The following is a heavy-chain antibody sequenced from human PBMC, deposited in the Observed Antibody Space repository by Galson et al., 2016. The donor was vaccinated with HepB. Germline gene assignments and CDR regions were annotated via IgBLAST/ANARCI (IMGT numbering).Heavy chain of an antibody. D-gene: IGHD2-15*01. J-gene: IGHJ3*02. CDR1: GGSITTTAW. CDR3: ARDCTGGTCKPAGYDVFDI. CDR2: VYHDGST. V-gene: IGHV4-4*02. Sequence: SETLSLTCDVSGGSITTTAWWGWVRQSPGKGLEWIGEVYHDGSTFYNPSVGSRVTLSVDKAKNQLSLNLRSVTAADTAVYYCARDCTGGTCKPAGYDVFDIWGQGTVVTVSS.